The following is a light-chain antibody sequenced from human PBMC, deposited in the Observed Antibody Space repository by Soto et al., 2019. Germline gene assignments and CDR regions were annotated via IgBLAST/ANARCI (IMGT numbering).Light chain of an antibody. V-gene: IGKV1-5*03. J-gene: IGKJ1*01. Sequence: DIQMTQSPSTLSASVGDRVTITCRASQSISSWLAWYQQKPGKAPKLLIYKASSLESGVPSRFSGSGSGTEFTHTISSLQPDDFATYYCQQYNGTFGQGTKVEIK. CDR3: QQYNGT. CDR1: QSISSW. CDR2: KAS.